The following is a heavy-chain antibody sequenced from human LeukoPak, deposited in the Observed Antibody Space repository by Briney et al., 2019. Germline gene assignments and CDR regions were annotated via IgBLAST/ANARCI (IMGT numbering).Heavy chain of an antibody. D-gene: IGHD5-18*01. Sequence: GGSLRLSCAASGFTFSSYWMSWVRQAPGKGLEWVANIKKDGSEKYYVDSVKGRFTISRDNATPSLHLHMNSLRAEDTAVYYCARHLSGITGYTYGRGIDYWGKGTMVTVSS. CDR2: IKKDGSEK. CDR3: ARHLSGITGYTYGRGIDY. J-gene: IGHJ4*02. V-gene: IGHV3-7*01. CDR1: GFTFSSYW.